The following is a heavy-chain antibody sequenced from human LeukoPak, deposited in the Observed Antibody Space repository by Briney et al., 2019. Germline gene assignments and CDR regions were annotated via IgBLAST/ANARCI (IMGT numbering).Heavy chain of an antibody. Sequence: PGGSLRLSCAASGFTFSSYWMSWVRQAPGKGLEWVANIKQDGSEKYYVDSVKGQFTISRDNAKNSLYLQMNSLRAEDTAVYYCARDEILTGLYYFDYWGQGTLVTVSS. D-gene: IGHD3-9*01. CDR2: IKQDGSEK. V-gene: IGHV3-7*01. CDR3: ARDEILTGLYYFDY. CDR1: GFTFSSYW. J-gene: IGHJ4*02.